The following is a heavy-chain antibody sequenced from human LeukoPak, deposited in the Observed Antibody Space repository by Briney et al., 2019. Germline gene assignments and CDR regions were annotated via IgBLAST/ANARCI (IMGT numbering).Heavy chain of an antibody. CDR2: IYYSGST. J-gene: IGHJ6*02. CDR3: ARDLRYYGMDV. Sequence: PSETLSLTCTVSGVSISSYYWSWIRQPPGKGLEWIGYIYYSGSTNGNPSLKSRVTISVDTSKNQFSLKLSSVTAADTAVYYCARDLRYYGMDVWGQGTTVTVSS. CDR1: GVSISSYY. V-gene: IGHV4-59*01.